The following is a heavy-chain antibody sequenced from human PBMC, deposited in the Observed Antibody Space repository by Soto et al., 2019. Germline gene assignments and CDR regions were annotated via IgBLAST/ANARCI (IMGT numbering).Heavy chain of an antibody. J-gene: IGHJ6*02. CDR1: GFTFSSYG. V-gene: IGHV3-30*18. CDR2: ISYDGSNK. CDR3: AKDRVRYYYYYGMDV. D-gene: IGHD6-13*01. Sequence: QVQLVESGGGVVQPGRSLRLSCAASGFTFSSYGMHWVRQAPGKGLEWVAVISYDGSNKYYADSVKGRFTISRDNSKNTLYLQMTSLRAEDTAVYYCAKDRVRYYYYYGMDVWGQGTTVTVSS.